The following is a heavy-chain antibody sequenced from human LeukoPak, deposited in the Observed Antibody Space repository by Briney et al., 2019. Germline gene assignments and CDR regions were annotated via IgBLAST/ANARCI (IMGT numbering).Heavy chain of an antibody. D-gene: IGHD1-26*01. Sequence: GGSLRLSCAASGFTFSSYAMSCVRKAPGKGLEWVSLISGSGGNTYYVDSVKGRFTISRDNSKSTLYLQINSLRAEDTAVYSCAKDNGAGNFDYWGQGTLVSVSS. V-gene: IGHV3-23*01. J-gene: IGHJ4*02. CDR3: AKDNGAGNFDY. CDR1: GFTFSSYA. CDR2: ISGSGGNT.